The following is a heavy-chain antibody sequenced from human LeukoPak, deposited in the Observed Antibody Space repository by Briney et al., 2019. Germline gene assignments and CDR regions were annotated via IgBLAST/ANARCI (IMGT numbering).Heavy chain of an antibody. J-gene: IGHJ3*02. CDR2: ISGSGGST. Sequence: GGSLRLSCAASGFTFSHAWMSWVRQAPGKGLEWVSVISGSGGSTYYADSVKGRFTISRDNSKNTLYLQMNSLRAEDTAVYYCAKDPRYSSSHDAFDIWGQGTMVTVSS. V-gene: IGHV3-23*01. CDR3: AKDPRYSSSHDAFDI. D-gene: IGHD6-13*01. CDR1: GFTFSHAW.